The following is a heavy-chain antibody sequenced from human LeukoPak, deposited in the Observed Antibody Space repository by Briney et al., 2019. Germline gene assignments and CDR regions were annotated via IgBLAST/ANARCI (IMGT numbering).Heavy chain of an antibody. CDR1: GGSFGGYY. D-gene: IGHD6-19*01. J-gene: IGHJ4*02. CDR2: INHSGST. V-gene: IGHV4-34*01. CDR3: ARQWLVTYYFDY. Sequence: PSETLSLTCAVYGGSFGGYYWSWIRQPPGKGLEWIEEINHSGSTNYNPSLKSRVTISVDTSKNQFSLKLSSVTAADTAVYYCARQWLVTYYFDYWGQGTLVTVSS.